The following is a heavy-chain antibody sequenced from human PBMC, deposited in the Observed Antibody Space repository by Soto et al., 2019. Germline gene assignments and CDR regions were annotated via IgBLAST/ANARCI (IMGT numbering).Heavy chain of an antibody. Sequence: ASVKVSCKASGYTFTGYYMHWVRQAPGQGLEWMGWINPNSGGTNYAQKFQGWVTMTRDTSISTAYMELSRLRSDDTAVYYRAREAYYDFWSGYWTHGMDVWGQGTTVTVSS. D-gene: IGHD3-3*01. V-gene: IGHV1-2*04. CDR2: INPNSGGT. CDR3: AREAYYDFWSGYWTHGMDV. CDR1: GYTFTGYY. J-gene: IGHJ6*02.